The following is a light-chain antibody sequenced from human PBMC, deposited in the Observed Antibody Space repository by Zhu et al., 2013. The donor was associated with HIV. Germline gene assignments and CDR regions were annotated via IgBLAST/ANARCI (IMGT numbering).Light chain of an antibody. Sequence: EIVLAQSPGTLSLSPGERATLSCRASQVVDTRYLAWYQQKPGQAPRLLLYGSSNRAPGIPDRFSGSGSGTDFTLTITGLEPEDIGMYFCQRFGSSVTWTFGQGTNLEIK. J-gene: IGKJ1*01. CDR2: GSS. CDR1: QVVDTRY. V-gene: IGKV3-20*01. CDR3: QRFGSSVTWT.